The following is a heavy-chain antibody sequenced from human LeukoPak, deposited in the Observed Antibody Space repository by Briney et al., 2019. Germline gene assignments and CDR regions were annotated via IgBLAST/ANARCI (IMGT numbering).Heavy chain of an antibody. Sequence: PSETLSLTCTVSGGSISSYYWSWIRQPPGKGLEWIGYIYYSGSTNYNPSLKSRVTISVDTSKNQFSLKLSSVTAADTAVYYCAREITGTRGVDYWGQGILVTVSS. CDR3: AREITGTRGVDY. CDR1: GGSISSYY. J-gene: IGHJ4*02. V-gene: IGHV4-59*01. D-gene: IGHD1-7*01. CDR2: IYYSGST.